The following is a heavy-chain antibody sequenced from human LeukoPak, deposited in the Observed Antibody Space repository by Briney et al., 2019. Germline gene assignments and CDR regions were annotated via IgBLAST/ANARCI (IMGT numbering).Heavy chain of an antibody. Sequence: ASVKVSCKASGYTFTGYYMHWVRQAPGQGLEWMGWINPNSGGTNYAQKFQGWVTMTRDTSISTAYMELSRLRSDDTAVYYCARGYCSGGSCYAGAGGDYWGQGTLVTVSS. CDR1: GYTFTGYY. D-gene: IGHD2-15*01. V-gene: IGHV1-2*04. CDR3: ARGYCSGGSCYAGAGGDY. J-gene: IGHJ4*02. CDR2: INPNSGGT.